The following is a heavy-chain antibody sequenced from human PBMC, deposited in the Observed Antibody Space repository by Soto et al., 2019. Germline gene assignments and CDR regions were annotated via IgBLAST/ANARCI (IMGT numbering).Heavy chain of an antibody. J-gene: IGHJ5*02. V-gene: IGHV1-69*01. Sequence: QVQLVQSGAEVKKPGSSVKVSCKASGGTFSSYAISWVRQAPGQGLEWMGGIIPIVGTANYAQKFQGRVTITADESTSTAYMELSSLRSEETAVYYCARVEFPYYSGSGSYSHNWFDPWGQGTLVTVSS. CDR3: ARVEFPYYSGSGSYSHNWFDP. CDR2: IIPIVGTA. CDR1: GGTFSSYA. D-gene: IGHD3-10*01.